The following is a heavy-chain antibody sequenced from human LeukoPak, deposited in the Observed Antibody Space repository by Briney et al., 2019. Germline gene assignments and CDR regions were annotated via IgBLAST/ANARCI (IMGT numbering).Heavy chain of an antibody. Sequence: SETLSLTCAVSGGSISSGGYSWSWIRQPPGKGLEWIGYIYHSGSTYYNPSLKSRVTISVDRSKNQFSLKLSSVTAADTAVYYCAREDPVLNAFDIWGQGTMVTVSP. CDR3: AREDPVLNAFDI. CDR2: IYHSGST. V-gene: IGHV4-30-2*01. J-gene: IGHJ3*02. CDR1: GGSISSGGYS. D-gene: IGHD2-8*02.